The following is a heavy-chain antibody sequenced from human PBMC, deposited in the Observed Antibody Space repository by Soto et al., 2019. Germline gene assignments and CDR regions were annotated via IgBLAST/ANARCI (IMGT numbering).Heavy chain of an antibody. Sequence: SVKVSCQASRYTFNLYGITWVRQAPAQGLEWMGWISGFNGNTNYAADLQGRVTMTTDTSTSTAYMELRGLRSDDTTVYYCARIGVSSGHESPDFDSWGQGTLVTVSS. CDR2: ISGFNGNT. D-gene: IGHD3-16*01. CDR3: ARIGVSSGHESPDFDS. CDR1: RYTFNLYG. V-gene: IGHV1-18*01. J-gene: IGHJ4*02.